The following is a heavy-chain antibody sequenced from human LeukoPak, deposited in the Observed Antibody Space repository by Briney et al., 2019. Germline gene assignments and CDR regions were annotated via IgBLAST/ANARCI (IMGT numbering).Heavy chain of an antibody. CDR3: ARVHGDYGY. D-gene: IGHD4-17*01. CDR1: GFTFRSDW. V-gene: IGHV3-74*01. Sequence: GGSLRLSCAVSGFTFRSDWMHWVRQAPGKGLVWVSRINSDGSSTSYADSVKGRFTISRDHAKNTLYLQMNSLRAEDTAVYYCARVHGDYGYWGQGTLVSVSS. J-gene: IGHJ4*02. CDR2: INSDGSST.